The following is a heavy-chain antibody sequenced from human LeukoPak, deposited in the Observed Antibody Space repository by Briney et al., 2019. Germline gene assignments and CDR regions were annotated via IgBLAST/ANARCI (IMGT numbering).Heavy chain of an antibody. CDR3: ASVFASPPRVFDN. V-gene: IGHV4-38-2*01. CDR2: IHHSGKS. J-gene: IGHJ4*02. CDR1: GYYIRNGYF. Sequence: KPSETLSLTCGVSGYYIRNGYFWGWIRQPPGKGLEWIGSIHHSGKSHYNPSFKSRVTISVDTSKNQFALRLSSLTASDTAVYYCASVFASPPRVFDNWGQGTLVTVSS. D-gene: IGHD3-10*02.